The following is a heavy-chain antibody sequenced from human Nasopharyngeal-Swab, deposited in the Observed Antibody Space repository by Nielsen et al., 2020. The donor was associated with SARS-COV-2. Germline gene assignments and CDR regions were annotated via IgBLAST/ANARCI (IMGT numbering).Heavy chain of an antibody. CDR2: ISSSSSYI. CDR1: GFTFSSYS. D-gene: IGHD3-3*01. CDR3: ASGPLGAGRHDYYYYYGMDV. V-gene: IGHV3-21*01. J-gene: IGHJ6*02. Sequence: GESLKISCAASGFTFSSYSMNWVRQAPGKGLEWVSSISSSSSYIYYADSVKGRFTISRDNAKNSLYLQMNSLRAEDTAVYYCASGPLGAGRHDYYYYYGMDVWGQGTTVTVSS.